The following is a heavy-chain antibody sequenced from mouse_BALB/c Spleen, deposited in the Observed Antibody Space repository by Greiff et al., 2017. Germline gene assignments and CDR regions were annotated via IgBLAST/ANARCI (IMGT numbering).Heavy chain of an antibody. CDR3: AIHLFDY. CDR2: IYPGDGDT. Sequence: VQLQQSGAELVRPGSSVKISCKASGYAFSSYWMNWVQQRPGQGLEWIGQIYPGDGDTNYNGKFKGKATLTADKSSSTAYMQLSSLTSEDSAVYFCAIHLFDYWGQGTTLTVSS. J-gene: IGHJ2*01. CDR1: GYAFSSYW. V-gene: IGHV1-80*01.